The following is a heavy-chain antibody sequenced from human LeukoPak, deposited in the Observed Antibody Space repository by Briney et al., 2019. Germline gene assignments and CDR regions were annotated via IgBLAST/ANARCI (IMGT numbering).Heavy chain of an antibody. D-gene: IGHD2-21*01. V-gene: IGHV3-7*01. J-gene: IGHJ4*02. CDR1: GFTFSSYW. Sequence: GGSLTLPCAASGFTFSSYWMSWVRQAPGMGLEWVANIEKDGSDKYYVDSVKGRFTISRDNAKNSLYLQMNSLRAEDSAVYYCARSLWPEDYWGQGTLVTVSS. CDR2: IEKDGSDK. CDR3: ARSLWPEDY.